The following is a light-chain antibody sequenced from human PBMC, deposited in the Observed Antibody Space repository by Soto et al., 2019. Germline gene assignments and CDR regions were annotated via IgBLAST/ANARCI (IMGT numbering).Light chain of an antibody. Sequence: DIVLTQSPGTLSVSPGERATLSCRASQSVRSAHFAWYQQRPGRAPRLLIYAASTRATGIPDRFSGSGSGTDFSLTISRLEPEDFAVYCCQQYENSPGTFGPGTKVEIK. CDR2: AAS. CDR1: QSVRSAH. V-gene: IGKV3-20*01. CDR3: QQYENSPGT. J-gene: IGKJ1*01.